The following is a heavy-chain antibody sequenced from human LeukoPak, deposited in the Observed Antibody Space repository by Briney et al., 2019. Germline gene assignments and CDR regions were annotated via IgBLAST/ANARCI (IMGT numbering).Heavy chain of an antibody. CDR2: IYTSGST. V-gene: IGHV4-61*02. Sequence: SETLSLPCTVSGGSISSGSYYWSWIRQPAGKGLEWIGRIYTSGSTNYNPSLKSRVTISVDTSKNQFSLKLSSVTAADTAVYYCARGAKAAARNWFDPWGQGTLVTVSS. CDR3: ARGAKAAARNWFDP. CDR1: GGSISSGSYY. J-gene: IGHJ5*02. D-gene: IGHD6-13*01.